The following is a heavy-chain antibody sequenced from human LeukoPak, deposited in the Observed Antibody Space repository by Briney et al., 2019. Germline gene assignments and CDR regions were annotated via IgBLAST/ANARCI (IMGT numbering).Heavy chain of an antibody. CDR2: ISGSGGST. Sequence: GGSLRLSCAASGFSFTNYAMSWVRQAPGTGLGWVSAISGSGGSTYYADSVTGPFTISRDNSKNMLYMEITSLRAEDTAMYSCAKHRSSFTAFDYWGQGTLVTVSS. CDR3: AKHRSSFTAFDY. D-gene: IGHD6-13*01. V-gene: IGHV3-23*01. CDR1: GFSFTNYA. J-gene: IGHJ4*02.